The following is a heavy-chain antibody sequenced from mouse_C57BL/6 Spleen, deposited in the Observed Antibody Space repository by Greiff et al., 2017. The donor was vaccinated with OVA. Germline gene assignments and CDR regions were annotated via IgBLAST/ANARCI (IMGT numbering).Heavy chain of an antibody. J-gene: IGHJ4*01. V-gene: IGHV1-54*01. CDR1: GYAFTNYL. D-gene: IGHD1-1*01. Sequence: QVQLQQPGAELVRPGTSVKVSCKASGYAFTNYLIEWVKQRPGQGLEWIGVINPGSGGTNYNEKFKSKATLTVDKSSSTAYMQLSSLTSEDSAVYSGAKSSGSSYYAMDYWGQGTSVTVSS. CDR3: AKSSGSSYYAMDY. CDR2: INPGSGGT.